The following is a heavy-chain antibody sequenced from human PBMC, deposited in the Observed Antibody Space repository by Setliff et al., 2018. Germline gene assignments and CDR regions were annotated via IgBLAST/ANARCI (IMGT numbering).Heavy chain of an antibody. J-gene: IGHJ6*02. CDR2: INHSGST. D-gene: IGHD6-13*01. Sequence: PSETLSLTCAVYGGSFSGYYWSWLRQPPGEGLEWIGEINHSGSTNYNPSLKSRVTISVDTSKNQFSLKLSSVTAADTAVYYCARAAGYSSSWYHYYYGMDVWGQGTTVTVSS. CDR3: ARAAGYSSSWYHYYYGMDV. V-gene: IGHV4-34*01. CDR1: GGSFSGYY.